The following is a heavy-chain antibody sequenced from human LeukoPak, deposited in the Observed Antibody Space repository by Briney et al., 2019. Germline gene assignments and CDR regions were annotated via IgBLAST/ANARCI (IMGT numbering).Heavy chain of an antibody. Sequence: PGRSLRLSCAASGFTFSSYGMHWVRQAPGRGLEGVAVIWYDGSNKYYADSVKGRFTISRDNSKNTLYLQMNSLRAEDTAVYYCAKAAATGTTVFDYWGQGTLVTVSS. V-gene: IGHV3-33*06. CDR2: IWYDGSNK. CDR3: AKAAATGTTVFDY. J-gene: IGHJ4*02. CDR1: GFTFSSYG. D-gene: IGHD1-1*01.